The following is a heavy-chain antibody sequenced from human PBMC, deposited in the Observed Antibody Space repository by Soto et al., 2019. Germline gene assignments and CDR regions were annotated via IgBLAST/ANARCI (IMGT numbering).Heavy chain of an antibody. V-gene: IGHV3-33*01. J-gene: IGHJ2*01. CDR3: ARDWYFDL. CDR1: AFSFSSYG. CDR2: IWYDASNK. Sequence: QVQLVESGGGVVQPGRSLRLSCAASAFSFSSYGMHWVRQAPGKGLEWVALIWYDASNKYYADSVKGRFTISRDNSKNTLYLEMNSLRAEDTAVYYCARDWYFDLWGRGTVVTVSS.